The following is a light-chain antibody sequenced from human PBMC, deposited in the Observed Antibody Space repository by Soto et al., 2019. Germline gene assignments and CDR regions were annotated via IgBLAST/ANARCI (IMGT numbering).Light chain of an antibody. V-gene: IGKV3-15*01. J-gene: IGKJ1*01. CDR2: GAS. Sequence: EIVMTQSPATLSVSPGERATLSCRASQSVSSNLAWYQQKPVQAPRLLIYGASTRDTGIPARFSGSGSGTEFTLTISSLQSEDFAVYYCQQYNNWPPWTFGQGTKVEIK. CDR3: QQYNNWPPWT. CDR1: QSVSSN.